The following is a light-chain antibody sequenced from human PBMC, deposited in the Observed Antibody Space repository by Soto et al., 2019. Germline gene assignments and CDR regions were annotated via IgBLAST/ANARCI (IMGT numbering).Light chain of an antibody. Sequence: EIVMTQSPATLSVSPGERATLSCRASQSVSSNLAWYQQKPGQAPRLLIYGASTRATGIPARFSGSGSGTEFTLPISSLQAEDFAVYYCKQYNNWPPWTFGQGTKVDIK. CDR3: KQYNNWPPWT. J-gene: IGKJ1*01. V-gene: IGKV3-15*01. CDR2: GAS. CDR1: QSVSSN.